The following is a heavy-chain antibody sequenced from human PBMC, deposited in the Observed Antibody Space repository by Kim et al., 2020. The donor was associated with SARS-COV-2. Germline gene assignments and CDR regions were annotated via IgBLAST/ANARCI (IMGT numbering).Heavy chain of an antibody. CDR2: IYTSGST. CDR1: GGSISSYY. Sequence: SETLSLTCTVSGGSISSYYWSWIRQPAGKGLEWIGRIYTSGSTNYNPSLKSRVTMSVDTSKNQFSLKLSSVTAADTAVYYCARDNMSGWNYGNYYGMDVWGQGTTVTVSS. V-gene: IGHV4-4*07. D-gene: IGHD1-7*01. CDR3: ARDNMSGWNYGNYYGMDV. J-gene: IGHJ6*02.